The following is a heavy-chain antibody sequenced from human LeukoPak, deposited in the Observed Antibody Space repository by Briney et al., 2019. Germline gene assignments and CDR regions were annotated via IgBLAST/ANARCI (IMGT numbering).Heavy chain of an antibody. CDR2: IWYDGSNK. CDR1: GFTFSSYG. D-gene: IGHD2-2*01. J-gene: IGHJ6*02. CDR3: AREVKGVVVPAATTYYYYYGTDV. V-gene: IGHV3-33*01. Sequence: GGSLRLSCAASGFTFSSYGMHWVRQAPGKGLEWVAVIWYDGSNKYYADSVKGRFTISRDNSKNTLYLQMNSLRAEDTAVYYCAREVKGVVVPAATTYYYYYGTDVWGQGTTVTVSS.